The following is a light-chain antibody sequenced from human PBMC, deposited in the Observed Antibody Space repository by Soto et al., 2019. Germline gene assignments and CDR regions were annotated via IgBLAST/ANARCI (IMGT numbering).Light chain of an antibody. V-gene: IGKV3-15*01. CDR1: QSVSSN. J-gene: IGKJ2*01. CDR2: GAS. CDR3: QQSNNWPYT. Sequence: EIVMTQSPATLSVSPGERATLSCRASQSVSSNLAWYQQKPGQAPRLLIYGASTRATGIPARFSGSGSGTEFTLTISSLQSEDFAAYSWQQSNNWPYTFGQGTKLEIK.